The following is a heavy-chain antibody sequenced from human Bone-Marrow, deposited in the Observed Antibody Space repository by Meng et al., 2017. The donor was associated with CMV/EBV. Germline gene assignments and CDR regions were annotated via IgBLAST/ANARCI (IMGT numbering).Heavy chain of an antibody. V-gene: IGHV1-69*05. Sequence: VSCKASGGTVSNYAISWVRQDPGQGREWMGGIIPIFGTANYAQKVQGRVTITTDESTSTAYMELSSLRSEDTAVYYCARSEGTTWDAVWGQGTWSPSPQ. CDR3: ARSEGTTWDAV. CDR1: GGTVSNYA. D-gene: IGHD1-26*01. CDR2: IIPIFGTA. J-gene: IGHJ4*03.